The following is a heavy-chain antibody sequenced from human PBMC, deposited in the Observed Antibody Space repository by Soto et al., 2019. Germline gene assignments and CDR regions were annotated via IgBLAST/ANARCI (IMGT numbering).Heavy chain of an antibody. CDR1: GGTFSSYA. V-gene: IGHV1-69*13. CDR3: ASGEYQLLRHYYYGMDV. D-gene: IGHD2-2*01. CDR2: IIPIFGTA. J-gene: IGHJ6*02. Sequence: ASVKVSCKASGGTFSSYAISWVRQAPGQGLEWMGGIIPIFGTANYAQKFQGRVTITADESTSTAYMELSSLRSEDTAVYYCASGEYQLLRHYYYGMDVWGQGTTVTVSS.